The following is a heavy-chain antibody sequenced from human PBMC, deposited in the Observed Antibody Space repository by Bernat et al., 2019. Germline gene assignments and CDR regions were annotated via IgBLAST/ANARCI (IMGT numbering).Heavy chain of an antibody. CDR2: IYSGGST. CDR3: ARELAAAGYKAYFDY. J-gene: IGHJ4*02. Sequence: EVQLVESGGGLIQPGGSLRLSCAASGFSVSSNYMSWVRQAPGKGLEWVSVIYSGGSTNYADSVKGRFTISRDNSKNTLYLQMNSLKAKDTAVYYCARELAAAGYKAYFDYWGQGTLVTVSS. D-gene: IGHD6-13*01. CDR1: GFSVSSNY. V-gene: IGHV3-53*01.